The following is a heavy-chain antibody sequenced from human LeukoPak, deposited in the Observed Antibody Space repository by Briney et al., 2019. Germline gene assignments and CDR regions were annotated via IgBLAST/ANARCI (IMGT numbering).Heavy chain of an antibody. D-gene: IGHD3/OR15-3a*01. CDR3: XKXGXXTFDY. V-gene: IGHV3-30*02. CDR2: LGHXGTNK. J-gene: IGHJ4*02. Sequence: PGGSLRLSCAASGFTFTSSGTHWVRQAPGKGLAWVAFLGHXGTNKYYADSVKGRFTISRDDSKNTLFLQMNSLRPEDTAVYYCXKXGXXTFDYWGQGILVTVSS. CDR1: GFTFTSSG.